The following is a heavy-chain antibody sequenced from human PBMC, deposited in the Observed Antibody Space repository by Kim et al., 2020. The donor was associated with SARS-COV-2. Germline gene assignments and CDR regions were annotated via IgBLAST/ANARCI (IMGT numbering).Heavy chain of an antibody. CDR2: ISSSSSYI. CDR1: GFTFSSYS. V-gene: IGHV3-21*01. Sequence: GGSLRLSCAASGFTFSSYSMNWVRQAPGKGLEWVSSISSSSSYIYYADSVKGRFTISRDNAKNSLYLQMNSLRAEDTAVYYCARSGRGRAAAGTGAFDIWGQGTMVTVSS. D-gene: IGHD6-13*01. CDR3: ARSGRGRAAAGTGAFDI. J-gene: IGHJ3*02.